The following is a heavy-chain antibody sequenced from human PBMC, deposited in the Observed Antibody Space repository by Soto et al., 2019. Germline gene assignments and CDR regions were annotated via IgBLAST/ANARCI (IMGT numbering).Heavy chain of an antibody. V-gene: IGHV4-4*07. J-gene: IGHJ5*02. CDR2: IYTSGST. D-gene: IGHD6-13*01. CDR1: GGSISSYY. Sequence: PSETLSLTCTVSGGSISSYYWSWIRQPAGKGLEWIGRIYTSGSTNYNPSLKSRVTMSVDTSKNKFSLKLSSVTAAATAVYYCARDARIAAAPPGWFDPWGQGTLVTVSS. CDR3: ARDARIAAAPPGWFDP.